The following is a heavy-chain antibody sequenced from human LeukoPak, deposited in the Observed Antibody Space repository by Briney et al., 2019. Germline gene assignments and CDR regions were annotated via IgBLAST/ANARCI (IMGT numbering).Heavy chain of an antibody. CDR3: ARAMYYYDSSGYYDY. D-gene: IGHD3-22*01. J-gene: IGHJ4*02. Sequence: ASVKVSCKASGYTFTSYGISWVRQAPGQGLEWMGWISAYDGNTNYAQKLQGGVTMTTDTSTSTAYMELRSLRSDDTAVYYCARAMYYYDSSGYYDYWGQGTLVTVSS. V-gene: IGHV1-18*01. CDR2: ISAYDGNT. CDR1: GYTFTSYG.